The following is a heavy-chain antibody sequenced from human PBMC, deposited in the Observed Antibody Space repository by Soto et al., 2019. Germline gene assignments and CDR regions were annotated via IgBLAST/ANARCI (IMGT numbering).Heavy chain of an antibody. J-gene: IGHJ6*02. V-gene: IGHV5-51*01. Sequence: WESLKVSCKRYGYRFTTYWIGWVRQMHGKGLEWMGIIYPGDSDTRYSPSFQGQVTISADKSISTAYLQWSSLKASDTAMYYCARQSAFGSYDNYGMYVFGLETAVTVSS. CDR2: IYPGDSDT. CDR1: GYRFTTYW. D-gene: IGHD2-15*01. CDR3: ARQSAFGSYDNYGMYV.